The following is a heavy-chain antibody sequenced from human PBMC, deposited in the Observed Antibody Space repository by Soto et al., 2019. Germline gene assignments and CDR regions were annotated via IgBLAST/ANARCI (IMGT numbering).Heavy chain of an antibody. Sequence: QVQLQESGPGLVKPSQTLSLPCTVSGGSISSGGYYWSWIRQHPGKRLEWIGYIYYSGSNYYNPSLKSRVTIAVDTSKDLSSLKLSSVTAADAAVYYCARDYCGGGSCYFRYWGEGTLVTVCS. D-gene: IGHD2-15*01. CDR1: GGSISSGGYY. CDR2: IYYSGSN. V-gene: IGHV4-31*03. CDR3: ARDYCGGGSCYFRY. J-gene: IGHJ4*02.